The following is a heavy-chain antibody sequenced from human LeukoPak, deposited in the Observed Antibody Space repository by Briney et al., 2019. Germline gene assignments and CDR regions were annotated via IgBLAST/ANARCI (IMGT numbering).Heavy chain of an antibody. J-gene: IGHJ4*02. Sequence: PGGSLRLSCAASGFTFSSYAMSWVRQAPGKGLEWVSAISGSGGSTYYADSVKGRFTISRDNSKNTLYLQMNSLRAEDTAVYYCAKGTPYYYDSSGYFNYWGQGTMVTVSS. CDR1: GFTFSSYA. V-gene: IGHV3-23*01. CDR3: AKGTPYYYDSSGYFNY. CDR2: ISGSGGST. D-gene: IGHD3-22*01.